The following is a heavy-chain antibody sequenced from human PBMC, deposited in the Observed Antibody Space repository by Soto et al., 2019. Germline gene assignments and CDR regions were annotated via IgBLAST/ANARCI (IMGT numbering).Heavy chain of an antibody. V-gene: IGHV4-30-4*01. Sequence: SETLSLTCTVSGGSISSGDYYWSWIRQPPGKGLEWIGYIYYSGSTYYNPSLKSRVTISVDTSKNQFSLKLSSVTAADTAVYYCASRVVATLTGYFDYWGQGTLVTVSS. CDR1: GGSISSGDYY. CDR2: IYYSGST. J-gene: IGHJ4*02. CDR3: ASRVVATLTGYFDY. D-gene: IGHD5-12*01.